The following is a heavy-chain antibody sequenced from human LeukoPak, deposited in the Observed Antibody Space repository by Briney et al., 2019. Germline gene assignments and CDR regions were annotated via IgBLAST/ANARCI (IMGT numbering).Heavy chain of an antibody. CDR1: GFTFSSYS. J-gene: IGHJ4*02. CDR2: ITGGSYTI. Sequence: GGSLRLSCAASGFTFSSYSMNWVRQAPGKGLEWVSYITGGSYTIYYAQSVRGRFTISRDNAKNSLYLQMNSLRAEDTAVYYCARGMATTRNYWGQGTLVTVSS. D-gene: IGHD5-24*01. V-gene: IGHV3-48*01. CDR3: ARGMATTRNY.